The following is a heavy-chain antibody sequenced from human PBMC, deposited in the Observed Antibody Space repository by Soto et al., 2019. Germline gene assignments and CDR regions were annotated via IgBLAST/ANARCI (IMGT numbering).Heavy chain of an antibody. D-gene: IGHD6-6*01. Sequence: SETLSLTFTVSGGPISSSSYYWGWIRQPPGKGLEWIGSIYYSGSTYYNPSLKSRVTISVYASNNQFSLKLSSVTAADPAVYYCARHAISSIAARPWYFDYWGQGTLVTVS. J-gene: IGHJ4*02. CDR3: ARHAISSIAARPWYFDY. CDR2: IYYSGST. V-gene: IGHV4-39*01. CDR1: GGPISSSSYY.